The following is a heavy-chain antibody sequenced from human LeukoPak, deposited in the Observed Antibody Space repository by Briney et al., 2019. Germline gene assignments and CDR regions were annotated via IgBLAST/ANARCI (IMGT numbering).Heavy chain of an antibody. CDR2: INHSGST. V-gene: IGHV4-34*01. Sequence: PSETLSLTCAVYGGSFSGYYWSWIRQPPGKGLEWIGEINHSGSTNYNPSLKSRVTISVDTSKKQFSLKLSSVTAADTAVYYCARGAFRSVYYYGMDVWGQGTTVTVSS. CDR1: GGSFSGYY. D-gene: IGHD2/OR15-2a*01. CDR3: ARGAFRSVYYYGMDV. J-gene: IGHJ6*02.